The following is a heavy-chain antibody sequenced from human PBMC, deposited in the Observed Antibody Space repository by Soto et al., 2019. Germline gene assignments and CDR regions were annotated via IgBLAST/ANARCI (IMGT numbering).Heavy chain of an antibody. CDR1: GFSVRNYA. CDR3: AKEAEENEPVQIPGEH. J-gene: IGHJ1*01. CDR2: LSVSGTIR. D-gene: IGHD2-2*02. V-gene: IGHV3-23*01. Sequence: WGSLRLSCGSWGFSVRNYALTWVRQSPGTGLEWVSGLSVSGTIRYYADSVRGRFIISRDNAKNTLLLQMHNLRVEDSAVYYCAKEAEENEPVQIPGEHW.